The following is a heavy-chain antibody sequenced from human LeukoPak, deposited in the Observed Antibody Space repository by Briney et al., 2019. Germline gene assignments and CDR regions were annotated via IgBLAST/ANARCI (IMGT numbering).Heavy chain of an antibody. V-gene: IGHV3-11*06. Sequence: GGSLRLSCAASGFTFSDYYMSWIRQAPGRGLEWVSYISSSSSYTNYAYSVKGRFTISRDNAKNSLYLQMNSLRAEDTAVYHCAREGGSGSYYYWGQGTLVTVSS. CDR3: AREGGSGSYYY. J-gene: IGHJ4*02. CDR2: ISSSSSYT. CDR1: GFTFSDYY. D-gene: IGHD3-10*01.